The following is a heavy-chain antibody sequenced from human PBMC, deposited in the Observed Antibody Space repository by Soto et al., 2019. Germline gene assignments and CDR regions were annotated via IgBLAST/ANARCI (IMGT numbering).Heavy chain of an antibody. Sequence: SETLSLTCTVSGGSISSYYWSWIRQPPGKGLEWIGYIYYSGSTNYNPSLKSRVTISVDTSKNQFSLKLSSVTAADTAVYYCARFPTLYDSSGYYYDRGYYFDYWGQGTLVTVSS. V-gene: IGHV4-59*01. CDR2: IYYSGST. CDR3: ARFPTLYDSSGYYYDRGYYFDY. D-gene: IGHD3-22*01. J-gene: IGHJ4*02. CDR1: GGSISSYY.